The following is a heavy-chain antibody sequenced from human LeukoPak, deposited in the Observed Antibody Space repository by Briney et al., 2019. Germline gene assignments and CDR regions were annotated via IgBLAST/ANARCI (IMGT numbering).Heavy chain of an antibody. Sequence: PSETLSLTCTASGASISTYYWSWIRQPPGEGLEWIAYIAPSGGAVYNPSLNSRLTVSADTSKNQFSLKLNSVTAADTAVYYCARHVATTVTRGYSCHPMDVWGKGTTVSVSS. V-gene: IGHV4-4*09. CDR1: GASISTYY. J-gene: IGHJ6*03. D-gene: IGHD4-17*01. CDR2: IAPSGGA. CDR3: ARHVATTVTRGYSCHPMDV.